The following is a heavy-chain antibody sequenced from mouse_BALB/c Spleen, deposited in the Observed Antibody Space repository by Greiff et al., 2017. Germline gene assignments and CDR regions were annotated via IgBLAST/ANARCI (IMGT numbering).Heavy chain of an antibody. D-gene: IGHD2-3*01. CDR2: INPYNDGT. J-gene: IGHJ1*01. V-gene: IGHV1-14*01. Sequence: VQLQQSGPELVKPGASVKMSCKASGYTFTSYVMHWVKQKPGQGLEWIGYINPYNDGTKYNEKFKGKATLTSDKSSSTAYMELSSLTSEDSAVYYCASEGYYWYFDVWGAGTTVTVSS. CDR1: GYTFTSYV. CDR3: ASEGYYWYFDV.